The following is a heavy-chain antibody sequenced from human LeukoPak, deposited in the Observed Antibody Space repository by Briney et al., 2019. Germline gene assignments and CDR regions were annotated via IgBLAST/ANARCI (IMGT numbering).Heavy chain of an antibody. Sequence: GGSLRLSCAASGFTFSSYGMHWVRQAPGKGLEWVAFIRYDGSNKYYADSVKGRFTISRDNSKNTLYLQMNSLRAEDTGVYYCAKETLDSSGYYYDYWGQGTLVTVSS. J-gene: IGHJ4*02. CDR3: AKETLDSSGYYYDY. D-gene: IGHD3-22*01. CDR1: GFTFSSYG. V-gene: IGHV3-30*02. CDR2: IRYDGSNK.